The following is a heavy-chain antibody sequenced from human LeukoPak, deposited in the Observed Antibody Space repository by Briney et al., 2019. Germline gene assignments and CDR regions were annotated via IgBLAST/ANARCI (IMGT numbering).Heavy chain of an antibody. CDR1: GYTFTGYY. CDR2: IDPNSGGT. CDR3: AAAAGPSDWFDP. V-gene: IGHV1-2*02. D-gene: IGHD6-13*01. J-gene: IGHJ5*02. Sequence: GASVKVPCKASGYTFTGYYMHWVRQAPGQGLEWMGWIDPNSGGTNYAQKFQGRVTMTRDTSISTAYMELSRLRSDDTAVYYCAAAAGPSDWFDPWGQGTLVTVSS.